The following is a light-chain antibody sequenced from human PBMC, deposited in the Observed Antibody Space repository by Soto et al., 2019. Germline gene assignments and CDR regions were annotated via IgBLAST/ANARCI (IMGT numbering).Light chain of an antibody. V-gene: IGLV2-23*01. CDR3: CSFAVGAALV. J-gene: IGLJ2*01. CDR2: EGT. Sequence: QSALTQPASVSASAGRSITISCTGASSNVGTYDLVSWYQHHPDKAPKLIIYEGTKRPSGISSRFSGSKSGNTASLTISGLQAEDDSDYYCCSFAVGAALVFGGGTKVTV. CDR1: SSNVGTYDL.